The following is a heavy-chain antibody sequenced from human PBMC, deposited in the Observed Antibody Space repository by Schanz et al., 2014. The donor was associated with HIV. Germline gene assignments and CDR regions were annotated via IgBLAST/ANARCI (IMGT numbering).Heavy chain of an antibody. Sequence: QVQLVESGGGVVQPGRSLRLSCAASGFTFSSYGMHWVRQAPGKGLEWVAVIWYDGTNKYYADSVKGRFTISRDISRNTIYLQMNGLRDEDTAVYYCRAWLLGDRMDVWGQGTTVAVSS. CDR1: GFTFSSYG. V-gene: IGHV3-33*01. D-gene: IGHD3-22*01. CDR3: RAWLLGDRMDV. CDR2: IWYDGTNK. J-gene: IGHJ6*02.